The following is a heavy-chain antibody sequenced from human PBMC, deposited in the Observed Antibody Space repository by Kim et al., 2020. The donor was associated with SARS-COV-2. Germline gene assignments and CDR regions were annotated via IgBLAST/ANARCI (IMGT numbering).Heavy chain of an antibody. CDR3: ARDLSVQYIYFDY. J-gene: IGHJ4*02. Sequence: YADSVKGRFTISRDNAKNSLYLQMNSLRAEDTALYYCARDLSVQYIYFDYWGQGTLVTVSS. D-gene: IGHD4-4*01. V-gene: IGHV3-20*03.